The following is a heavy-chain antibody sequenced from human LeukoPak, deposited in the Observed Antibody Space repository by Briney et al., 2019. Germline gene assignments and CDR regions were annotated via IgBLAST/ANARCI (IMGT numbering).Heavy chain of an antibody. J-gene: IGHJ4*02. Sequence: GGSLRLSRAPSGFPFSSYSMIWARAPPGKGREWGSSISSSSRYIYDADTVKRRFTITRDNAKNSLYLQMNSLRAEDTAVYYCARKHLPYYDFWSGFYYFDYWGQGTLVTVSS. CDR3: ARKHLPYYDFWSGFYYFDY. CDR2: ISSSSRYI. CDR1: GFPFSSYS. D-gene: IGHD3-3*01. V-gene: IGHV3-21*01.